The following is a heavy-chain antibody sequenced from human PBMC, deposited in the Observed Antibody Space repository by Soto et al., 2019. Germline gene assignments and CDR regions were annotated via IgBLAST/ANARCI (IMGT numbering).Heavy chain of an antibody. J-gene: IGHJ3*02. D-gene: IGHD3-22*01. Sequence: SVKVSCKASGYTFTSYYMHWVRQAPGQGLEWMGGIIPIFGTANYAQKFQGRVTITADESTSTAYMELSSLRSEDTAVYYCARGPYDSIGYFRHVAFDIWGQGTMVTVSS. CDR3: ARGPYDSIGYFRHVAFDI. CDR1: GYTFTSYY. V-gene: IGHV1-69*13. CDR2: IIPIFGTA.